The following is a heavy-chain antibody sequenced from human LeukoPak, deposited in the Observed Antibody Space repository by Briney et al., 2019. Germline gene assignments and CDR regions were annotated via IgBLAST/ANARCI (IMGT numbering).Heavy chain of an antibody. D-gene: IGHD3-10*01. Sequence: VASVKVSCKASGYTFTGYYIHWVRQAPGQGLEWMGWISAYNGNTNYAQKLQGRVTMTTDTSTSTAYMELRSLRSDDTAVYYCARDKETHVLLWFGELFASSENFDYWGQGTLVTVSS. J-gene: IGHJ4*02. CDR1: GYTFTGYY. V-gene: IGHV1-18*04. CDR3: ARDKETHVLLWFGELFASSENFDY. CDR2: ISAYNGNT.